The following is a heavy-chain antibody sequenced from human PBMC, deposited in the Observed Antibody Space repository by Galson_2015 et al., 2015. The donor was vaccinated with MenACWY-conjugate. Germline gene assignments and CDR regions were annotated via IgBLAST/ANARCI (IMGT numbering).Heavy chain of an antibody. CDR3: ARLLGMRSFDY. Sequence: QSGAEVKKPGESLKISCTASGYTFTNSWIGWVRQMPGKGLEWMGIIYPGDSDTAYSPSFQGQVTISADTSISTAYLQWSSLKASDTAMYYCARLLGMRSFDYWGQGTLVIVSS. CDR2: IYPGDSDT. J-gene: IGHJ4*02. D-gene: IGHD7-27*01. V-gene: IGHV5-51*01. CDR1: GYTFTNSW.